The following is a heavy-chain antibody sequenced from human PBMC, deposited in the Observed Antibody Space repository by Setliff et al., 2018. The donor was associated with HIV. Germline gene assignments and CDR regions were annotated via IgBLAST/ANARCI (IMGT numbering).Heavy chain of an antibody. CDR1: GYIFSVYH. D-gene: IGHD2-2*01. CDR2: INPNNGDT. CDR3: ARGELGYCSITSCYAGWFDP. V-gene: IGHV1-2*02. J-gene: IGHJ5*02. Sequence: ASVKVSCKAFGYIFSVYHMHWVRQTPGQGLEWVGWINPNNGDTKYAEKLQGRVTMTRDTSISTAYLELNRPKSDDTAVYYCARGELGYCSITSCYAGWFDPWGLGTLVTVSS.